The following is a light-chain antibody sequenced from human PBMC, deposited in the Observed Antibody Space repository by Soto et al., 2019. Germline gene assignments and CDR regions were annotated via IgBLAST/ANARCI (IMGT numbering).Light chain of an antibody. CDR2: EDN. CDR1: SGSIASNY. V-gene: IGLV6-57*02. Sequence: NFMLTQPHSVSESPGQTVTISCTGSSGSIASNYVQWYQQRPGSAPTTVIYEDNQSPSGVPDRFSGSIDSSSNSASLTISGLKTEDEADYYCQSYDSSSVVFGGGTKLTVL. CDR3: QSYDSSSVV. J-gene: IGLJ2*01.